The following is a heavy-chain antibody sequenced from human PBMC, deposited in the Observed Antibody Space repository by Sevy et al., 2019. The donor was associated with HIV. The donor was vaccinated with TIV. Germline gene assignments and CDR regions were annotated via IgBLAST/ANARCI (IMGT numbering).Heavy chain of an antibody. Sequence: SETLSLTCTVSGDSLSNSGYYWGWIRQPPGKGLEWIGNIYYSGSTHYNPSLKSRVTVSIDTSKNQFSLKLSPVTAADTAVYFGARFPYGDYVDYFDYWGQGTLVTVSS. CDR1: GDSLSNSGYY. D-gene: IGHD4-17*01. V-gene: IGHV4-39*01. CDR2: IYYSGST. J-gene: IGHJ4*02. CDR3: ARFPYGDYVDYFDY.